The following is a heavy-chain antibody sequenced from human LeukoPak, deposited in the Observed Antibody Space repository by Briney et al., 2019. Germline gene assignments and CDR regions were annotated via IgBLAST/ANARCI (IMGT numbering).Heavy chain of an antibody. CDR2: IPYDGSNK. CDR1: GFTFGSYA. Sequence: GGSLRLSCAASGFTFGSYAMHWVRQAPGKGLEWVAVIPYDGSNKYYADSVKGRFTISRDNSKNTLYLQMNSLRAEDTAVYYCARDDLGDQLLYDTYYYYGMDVWGQGTTVTVSS. J-gene: IGHJ6*02. CDR3: ARDDLGDQLLYDTYYYYGMDV. D-gene: IGHD2-2*01. V-gene: IGHV3-30-3*01.